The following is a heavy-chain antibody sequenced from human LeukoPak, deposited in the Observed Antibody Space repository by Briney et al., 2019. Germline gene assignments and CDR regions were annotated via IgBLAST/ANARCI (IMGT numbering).Heavy chain of an antibody. CDR1: GYTFTSYG. V-gene: IGHV1-18*01. CDR3: ARVPGIAAAGSYYYYYYMDV. Sequence: ASVNVSFKATGYTFTSYGISWVRQAPAQGLEWMGWISTYNGNTNYAQKLQGRVTMTTDTSTSTAYMELRSLRSDDTAVYYCARVPGIAAAGSYYYYYYMDVWGKGTTVTVSS. CDR2: ISTYNGNT. D-gene: IGHD6-13*01. J-gene: IGHJ6*03.